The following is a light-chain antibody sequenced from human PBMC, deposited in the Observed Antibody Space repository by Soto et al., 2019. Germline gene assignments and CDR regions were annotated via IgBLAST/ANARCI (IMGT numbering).Light chain of an antibody. CDR3: QQSYSTPRT. CDR1: QSISSY. Sequence: DIQMTQSPSSVSASVGDRVTITCRASQSISSYLNWYQQKPGKAPKLLIYAAPSLQSGVPSRFSGSGSGTDFTLTISSLQPEDFATYYCQQSYSTPRTFGQGTKVDIK. CDR2: AAP. J-gene: IGKJ1*01. V-gene: IGKV1-39*01.